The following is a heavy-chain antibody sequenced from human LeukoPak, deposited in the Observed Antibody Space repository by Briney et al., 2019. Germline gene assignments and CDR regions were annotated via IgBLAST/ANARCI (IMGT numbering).Heavy chain of an antibody. V-gene: IGHV4-34*01. CDR3: ARVSIAVAGWFDP. CDR1: GGSFRGYY. D-gene: IGHD6-19*01. CDR2: INHSGST. Sequence: SETLSLTCAVYGGSFRGYYWSWIRQPPGKGLDGIGEINHSGSTNYNPSLKSRVTISVDTSKNQFSLKLSSVTAADTAVYYCARVSIAVAGWFDPWGQGTLVTVSS. J-gene: IGHJ5*02.